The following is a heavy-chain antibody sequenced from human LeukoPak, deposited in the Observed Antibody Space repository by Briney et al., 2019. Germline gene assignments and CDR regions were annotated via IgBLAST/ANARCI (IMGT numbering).Heavy chain of an antibody. CDR1: GFTLSSYD. Sequence: PGGSLRLSCAASGFTLSSYDMHWVRQATGKGLEWVSAIGTAGDTYYPGSVKGRFTISRDNAKNLLYLQMNSLRAEDKAVYYCGRFGYEAAVDYWGQGTLVTVSS. CDR3: GRFGYEAAVDY. D-gene: IGHD6-13*01. V-gene: IGHV3-13*01. CDR2: IGTAGDT. J-gene: IGHJ4*02.